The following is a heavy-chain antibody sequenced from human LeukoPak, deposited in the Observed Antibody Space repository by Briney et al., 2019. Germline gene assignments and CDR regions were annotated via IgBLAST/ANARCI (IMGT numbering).Heavy chain of an antibody. CDR1: GFTFSSYW. CDR3: ARDLSITLLRGVIE. Sequence: GGSLRLSCAASGFTFSSYWMTWVRQAPGKGLEWVANIKQDGSDKYYMDSVRGRFTISRDNAKNSLYLQMNSLRVEDTAVYYCARDLSITLLRGVIEWGQGTLVTVSS. CDR2: IKQDGSDK. D-gene: IGHD3-10*01. V-gene: IGHV3-7*01. J-gene: IGHJ4*02.